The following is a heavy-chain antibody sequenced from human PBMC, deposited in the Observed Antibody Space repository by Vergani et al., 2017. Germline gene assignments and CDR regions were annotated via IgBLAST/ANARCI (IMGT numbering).Heavy chain of an antibody. CDR2: ISGSGGAT. V-gene: IGHV3-23*01. J-gene: IGHJ4*02. CDR3: AKEVAGLPYYFDY. Sequence: EVQLLESGGGLVQPGGSLRLSCVASGFTFSPYVMTWVRQAPGQGLEWVSSISGSGGATYYADSVKGRFTISRDNSKNTLYLHINNLRAEDTAIYYCAKEVAGLPYYFDYWGQGNLVTVSS. CDR1: GFTFSPYV. D-gene: IGHD6-19*01.